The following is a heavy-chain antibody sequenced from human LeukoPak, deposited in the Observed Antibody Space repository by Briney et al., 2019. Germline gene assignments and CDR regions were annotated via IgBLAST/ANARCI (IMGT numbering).Heavy chain of an antibody. V-gene: IGHV3-48*04. CDR2: IHSSGGII. CDR3: ARGYSSGRSAVDY. J-gene: IGHJ4*02. CDR1: GFSLSSYS. D-gene: IGHD6-19*01. Sequence: GGSLRLSCVASGFSLSSYSMNWVRQAPGKGLEWISFIHSSGGIIFYAESVKGRFTISRDNAKNSLFLQMNSLRAEDTAVYYCARGYSSGRSAVDYWGQGTLVTVSS.